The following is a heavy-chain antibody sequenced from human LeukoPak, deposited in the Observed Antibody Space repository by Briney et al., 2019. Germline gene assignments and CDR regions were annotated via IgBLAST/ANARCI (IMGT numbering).Heavy chain of an antibody. Sequence: PGRSLRLSCAASGFTFSSYGMHWVRQAPGEGLEWVAVIWFDGSDKYYADSVKGRFTISRDNSMDTLYLQMNSLRAEDTAVYYCARDGGSGTHASYFDYWGQGTLVTVSS. CDR3: ARDGGSGTHASYFDY. J-gene: IGHJ4*02. CDR1: GFTFSSYG. CDR2: IWFDGSDK. V-gene: IGHV3-33*01. D-gene: IGHD3-10*01.